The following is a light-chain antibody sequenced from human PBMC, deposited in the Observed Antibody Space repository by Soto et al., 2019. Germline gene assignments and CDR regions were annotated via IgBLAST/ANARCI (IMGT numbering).Light chain of an antibody. V-gene: IGLV2-14*01. J-gene: IGLJ1*01. CDR1: SSDVGAYDY. Sequence: QSVLTQPASVSGSPGQSITVSCTGTSSDVGAYDYVSWYQHHPGKAPKLIIYEVTNRPSGVSNRFSGSKSGNTASLTISGLQAEDEADYYCNSYTRSTKYVFGTG. CDR2: EVT. CDR3: NSYTRSTKYV.